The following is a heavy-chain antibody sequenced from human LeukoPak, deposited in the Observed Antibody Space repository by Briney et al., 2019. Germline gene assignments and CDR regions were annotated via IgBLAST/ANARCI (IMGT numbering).Heavy chain of an antibody. J-gene: IGHJ3*02. Sequence: ASVKVSCKASGYTFTSYGIRWVRQAPGQGLEWMGWISAYNGNTNYAQKLQGRVTMTTDTSTSTAYMELRSLRSDDTAVYYCARDILQSWYSGSYHPFDAFDIWGQGTMVTVSS. CDR1: GYTFTSYG. D-gene: IGHD1-26*01. CDR2: ISAYNGNT. CDR3: ARDILQSWYSGSYHPFDAFDI. V-gene: IGHV1-18*01.